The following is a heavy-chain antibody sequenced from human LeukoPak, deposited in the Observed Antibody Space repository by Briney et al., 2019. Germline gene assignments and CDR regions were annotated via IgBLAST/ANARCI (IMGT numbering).Heavy chain of an antibody. V-gene: IGHV6-1*01. CDR2: TYDRSKWYN. CDR3: ARALQQQLDHDAFDI. Sequence: SQTLSLTCALSGDRVSSNSAAWNWIRHSPSRGLECLARTYDRSKWYNDYAVSVKSRITINPDTSKNQFSLQLNSVTPEDTAVYYCARALQQQLDHDAFDIWGQGTMVTVSS. J-gene: IGHJ3*02. D-gene: IGHD6-13*01. CDR1: GDRVSSNSAA.